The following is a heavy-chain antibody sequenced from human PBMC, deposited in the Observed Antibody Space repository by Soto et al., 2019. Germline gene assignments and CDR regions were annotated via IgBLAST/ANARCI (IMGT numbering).Heavy chain of an antibody. Sequence: EVKLLESGGGLAQPGGSLRLSCAASGFMLSTYSMSWVRQAPGKGLEWVSHITGSGGVTYYADSVKGRFTISRDTSTNTLYLQMNSLRAEDTALYYCAKGLGGGLGELSPRDYWGQGTLVTVSS. J-gene: IGHJ4*02. CDR3: AKGLGGGLGELSPRDY. D-gene: IGHD3-16*02. CDR2: ITGSGGVT. CDR1: GFMLSTYS. V-gene: IGHV3-23*01.